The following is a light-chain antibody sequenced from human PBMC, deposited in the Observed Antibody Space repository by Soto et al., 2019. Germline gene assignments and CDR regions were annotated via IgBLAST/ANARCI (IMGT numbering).Light chain of an antibody. J-gene: IGKJ5*01. V-gene: IGKV3-20*01. CDR2: GAS. CDR1: QFVSSTY. Sequence: EVVLTQSPGTLSLSPGARATLSCRASQFVSSTYLAWYQQRPGQAPRLLIYGASSRATGIPDRFSGGGSETDFTLTISRLEPEDFAVYYCQQYGSSPQTFGQGTRLEIK. CDR3: QQYGSSPQT.